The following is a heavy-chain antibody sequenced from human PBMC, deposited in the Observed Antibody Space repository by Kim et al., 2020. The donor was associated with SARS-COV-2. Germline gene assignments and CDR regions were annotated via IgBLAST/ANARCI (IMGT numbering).Heavy chain of an antibody. CDR3: ARDLRVRRARGGRASWYDP. D-gene: IGHD3-10*01. CDR2: IYYSGST. CDR1: GGSISSYY. V-gene: IGHV4-59*01. Sequence: SETLSLTCTVSGGSISSYYWSWIRQPPGKGLEWIGYIYYSGSTNYNPSLKSRVTISVDTSKNQFSLKLSAVTAADTAVYYCARDLRVRRARGGRASWYDPWGQGTLVTVSS. J-gene: IGHJ5*02.